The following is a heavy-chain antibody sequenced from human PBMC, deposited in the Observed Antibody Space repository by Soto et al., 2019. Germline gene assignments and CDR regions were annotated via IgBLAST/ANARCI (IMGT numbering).Heavy chain of an antibody. CDR2: ISAYNGNT. CDR1: GYTFTSYG. CDR3: ARVGHSGYDFPTDFDY. Sequence: GASVKVSCKASGYTFTSYGISWVRQAPGQGLEWMGWISAYNGNTSYAQKLQGRVTMTTDTSTSTAYMELRSLRSDDTAVYYCARVGHSGYDFPTDFDYWGQGTLVTVSS. D-gene: IGHD5-12*01. J-gene: IGHJ4*02. V-gene: IGHV1-18*01.